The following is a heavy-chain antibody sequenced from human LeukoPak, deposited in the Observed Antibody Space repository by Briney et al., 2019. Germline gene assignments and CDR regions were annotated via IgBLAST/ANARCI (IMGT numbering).Heavy chain of an antibody. J-gene: IGHJ5*02. D-gene: IGHD6-19*01. Sequence: GGSLRLSCAASGFTFSSYAMSWVRQAPGKGLEWVSAISGSGGSTYYADSVKGRFTISRDNSKNTLYLQMNSLRAEDTAVYYCARDRSMAVAGTVLGWFDPWGQGTLVTVSS. CDR2: ISGSGGST. CDR1: GFTFSSYA. CDR3: ARDRSMAVAGTVLGWFDP. V-gene: IGHV3-23*01.